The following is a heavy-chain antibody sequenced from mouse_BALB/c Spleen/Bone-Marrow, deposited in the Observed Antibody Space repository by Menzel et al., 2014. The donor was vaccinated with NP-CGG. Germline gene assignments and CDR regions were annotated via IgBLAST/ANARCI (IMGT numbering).Heavy chain of an antibody. D-gene: IGHD2-12*01. J-gene: IGHJ4*01. V-gene: IGHV1S81*02. CDR2: INPSNGGT. CDR1: GYTFSSDY. Sequence: VQLQQSGAELVKPGASVKLSCKASGYTFSSDYMYWVKQRPGQGLEWIGEINPSNGGTNFNEKFKSKATLTVDKSSSTAYMQLSSLTSEDSAVYCCTRSRRAMDYWGQGTSVTVSS. CDR3: TRSRRAMDY.